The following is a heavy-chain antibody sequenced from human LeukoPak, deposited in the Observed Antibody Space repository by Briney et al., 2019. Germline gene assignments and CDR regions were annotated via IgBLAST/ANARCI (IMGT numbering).Heavy chain of an antibody. CDR3: AKQVGSAGSDAFDI. D-gene: IGHD6-13*01. V-gene: IGHV3-30*18. Sequence: GGSLRLSCAASGFTFSSYGMHWVRQAPGKGLEWVAVISYDGSDKYYADSVKGRFTISRDNSKNTLYLQMNSLRAEDTAVYYCAKQVGSAGSDAFDIWGQGTMVTVSS. J-gene: IGHJ3*02. CDR2: ISYDGSDK. CDR1: GFTFSSYG.